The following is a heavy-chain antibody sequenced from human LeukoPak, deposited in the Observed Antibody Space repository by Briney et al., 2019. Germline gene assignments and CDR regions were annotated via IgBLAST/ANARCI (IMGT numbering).Heavy chain of an antibody. CDR3: ARLLFDYGDYVVMDV. V-gene: IGHV4-39*01. CDR1: GGSIGSSSYH. J-gene: IGHJ6*02. Sequence: PSETLSLTCTVSGGSIGSSSYHWGWIRQPPGKGLEWIGTIFYSGSTYYNPSLKSRVTISVDTSKNQFSLKLSAATAADTAVYYCARLLFDYGDYVVMDVWGQGTTVTVSS. CDR2: IFYSGST. D-gene: IGHD4-17*01.